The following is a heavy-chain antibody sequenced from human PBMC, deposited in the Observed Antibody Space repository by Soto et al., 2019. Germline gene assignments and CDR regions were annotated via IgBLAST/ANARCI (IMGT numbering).Heavy chain of an antibody. Sequence: EVQLVESGGGLVQPGGSLRLSCAVSGFTFSDYWMNWVRQGPGKGLVWVSHINSDGTTRRYADAVKGRFTISRDNTENTPYLEMTSLSAEDTAVYYCARGERVYTPPGGFDPWGQGTLVTVSS. CDR1: GFTFSDYW. D-gene: IGHD2-15*01. V-gene: IGHV3-74*01. CDR2: INSDGTTR. J-gene: IGHJ5*02. CDR3: ARGERVYTPPGGFDP.